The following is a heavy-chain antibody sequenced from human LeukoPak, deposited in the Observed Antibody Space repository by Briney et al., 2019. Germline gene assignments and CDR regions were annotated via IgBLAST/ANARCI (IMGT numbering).Heavy chain of an antibody. D-gene: IGHD2-2*01. CDR2: INSDGSST. Sequence: GGSLRLSCAASGFTFSSYWMHWVRQAPGKGLVWVSRINSDGSSTSYADSVKGRFTISRDNAKNTLYLQMNSLRAEDMAVYYCLLGYCSSTGCQHDAFDIWGQGTMVTVSS. J-gene: IGHJ3*02. V-gene: IGHV3-74*01. CDR3: LLGYCSSTGCQHDAFDI. CDR1: GFTFSSYW.